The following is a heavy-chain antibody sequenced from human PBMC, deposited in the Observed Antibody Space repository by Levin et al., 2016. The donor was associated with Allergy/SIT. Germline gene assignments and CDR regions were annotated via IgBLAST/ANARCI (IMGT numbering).Heavy chain of an antibody. CDR3: ARDSEVLRFLEWTNYYYYGMDV. D-gene: IGHD3-3*01. CDR2: ISSSSSYI. V-gene: IGHV3-21*01. J-gene: IGHJ6*02. Sequence: GESLKISCAASGFTFSSYSMNWVRQAPGKGLEWVSSISSSSSYIYYADSVKGRFTISRDNAKNSLYLQMNSLRAEDTAVYYCARDSEVLRFLEWTNYYYYGMDVWGQGTTVTVSS. CDR1: GFTFSSYS.